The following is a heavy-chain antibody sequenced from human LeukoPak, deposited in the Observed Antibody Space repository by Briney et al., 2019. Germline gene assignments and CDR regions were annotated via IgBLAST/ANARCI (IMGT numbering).Heavy chain of an antibody. CDR1: GFIFSNYA. CDR3: ARDRDGYNAFDI. D-gene: IGHD5-24*01. Sequence: GGSLRLSCAASGFIFSNYAMHWVRQAPGEGLEWVAVIWYDGSNEQYADSVKGRFTISRDNAKSSLYLQMNSLRAEDTALYYCARDRDGYNAFDIWGQGTMVIVSS. CDR2: IWYDGSNE. J-gene: IGHJ3*02. V-gene: IGHV3-33*01.